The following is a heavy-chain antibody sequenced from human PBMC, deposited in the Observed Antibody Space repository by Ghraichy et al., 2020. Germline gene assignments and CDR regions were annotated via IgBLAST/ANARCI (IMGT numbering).Heavy chain of an antibody. J-gene: IGHJ4*02. Sequence: SETLSLTCAVYGGSFSGYYWSWIRQPPGKGLEWIGEINHSGSTNYNPSLKSRVTISVDTSKNQFSLKLSSVTAADTAVYYCARHGGDGYNMNYWGQGTLVTVSS. CDR2: INHSGST. D-gene: IGHD5-24*01. V-gene: IGHV4-34*01. CDR1: GGSFSGYY. CDR3: ARHGGDGYNMNY.